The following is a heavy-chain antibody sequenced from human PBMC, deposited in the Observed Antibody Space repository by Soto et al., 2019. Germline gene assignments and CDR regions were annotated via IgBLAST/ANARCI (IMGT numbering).Heavy chain of an antibody. D-gene: IGHD6-19*01. J-gene: IGHJ4*02. CDR2: ISAFNGDT. V-gene: IGHV1-18*01. CDR3: ARDSPSSGLLGGKY. Sequence: QVQLVQSGAEVKRPGASVKVSCKASGYSFQRYGISWVRQAPGQGLEWVGWISAFNGDTKYAQRLQDRVSMTTDTATDTAHMELRSLRSDDTAIYYCARDSPSSGLLGGKYWGQGTLVTVSS. CDR1: GYSFQRYG.